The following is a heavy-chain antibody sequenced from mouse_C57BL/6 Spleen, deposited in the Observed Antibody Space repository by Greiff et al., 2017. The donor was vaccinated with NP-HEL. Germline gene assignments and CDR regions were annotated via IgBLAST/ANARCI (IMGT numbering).Heavy chain of an antibody. CDR3: ARSHLLWSTRGFAY. CDR1: GYAFSSSW. J-gene: IGHJ3*01. V-gene: IGHV1-82*01. CDR2: IYPGDGDT. D-gene: IGHD2-1*01. Sequence: VQLQESGPELVKPGASVKISCKASGYAFSSSWMNWVKQRPGKGLEWIGRIYPGDGDTNYNGKFKGKATLTADKSSSTAYMQLSSLTSEDSAVYFCARSHLLWSTRGFAYWGQGTLVTVSA.